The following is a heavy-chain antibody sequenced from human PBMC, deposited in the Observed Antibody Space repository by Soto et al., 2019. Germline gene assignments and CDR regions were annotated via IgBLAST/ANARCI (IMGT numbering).Heavy chain of an antibody. V-gene: IGHV3-9*01. CDR3: AKDASITTTYLAH. CDR2: ISWNSGNI. CDR1: GFTFDDYA. D-gene: IGHD1-1*01. J-gene: IGHJ4*02. Sequence: EVQLVESGGDMVQPGRSLRLSCAASGFTFDDYAMHWVRQAPEKGLEWVSSISWNSGNIDYADSVKGRFTVSRDNAKNSLYLHMSSLRSEDTALYYCAKDASITTTYLAHWGQGTLVTVSS.